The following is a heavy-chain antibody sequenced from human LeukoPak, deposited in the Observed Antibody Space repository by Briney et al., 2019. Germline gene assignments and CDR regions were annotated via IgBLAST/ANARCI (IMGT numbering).Heavy chain of an antibody. V-gene: IGHV3-66*02. CDR3: ARDPSNPTAFDY. CDR1: GFTVSSNY. CDR2: ISSGSST. J-gene: IGHJ4*02. D-gene: IGHD6-6*01. Sequence: GGSLRLSCAASGFTVSSNYMSWVRQAPGKGLEWVSVISSGSSTYYADSVKGRFTISRDNSKNTLYLQMNSLRAEDTAVYYCARDPSNPTAFDYWGQGTLVTVSS.